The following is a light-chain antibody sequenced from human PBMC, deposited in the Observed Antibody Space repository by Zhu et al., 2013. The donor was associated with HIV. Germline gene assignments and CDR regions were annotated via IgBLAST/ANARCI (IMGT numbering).Light chain of an antibody. CDR2: GAS. V-gene: IGKV3-20*01. J-gene: IGKJ1*01. CDR3: QQYGSSPWT. CDR1: QSVSSSY. Sequence: EIVLTQSPGTLSLSPGERATLSCTASQSVSSSYLTWYQQRPGQAPRLLIFGASSRASGIPDRFSGGGSGTVFTLTITGLEPEDFAVYYCQQYGSSPWTFGQGTKVEIK.